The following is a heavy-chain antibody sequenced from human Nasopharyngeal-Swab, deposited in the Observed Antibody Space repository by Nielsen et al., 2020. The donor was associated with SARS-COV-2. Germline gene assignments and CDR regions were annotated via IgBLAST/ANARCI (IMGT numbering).Heavy chain of an antibody. Sequence: SETLSLTCTVSGGSISSYYWSWIRQPPGKGLEWIGYIYYSGSTSYNPSLKSRVTISVDTSKNQFSLKLSSVTAADTAVYYCARSVPAAMNYYYYYMDVWGKGTTVTVSS. V-gene: IGHV4-59*08. CDR2: IYYSGST. CDR1: GGSISSYY. CDR3: ARSVPAAMNYYYYYMDV. D-gene: IGHD2-2*01. J-gene: IGHJ6*03.